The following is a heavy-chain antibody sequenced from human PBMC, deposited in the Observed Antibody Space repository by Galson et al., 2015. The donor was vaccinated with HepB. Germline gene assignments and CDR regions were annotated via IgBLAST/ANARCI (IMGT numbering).Heavy chain of an antibody. CDR2: ISYRGST. CDR3: ARGRGYYDYIWGSYRTHRALDY. CDR1: GGSFSGYY. V-gene: IGHV4-59*01. Sequence: LSLTCAVYGGSFSGYYWSWIRQPPGKGLEWIGYISYRGSTNYNLSLKSRVTISVDTSKNQFFLRLSSVTAADTAMYYCARGRGYYDYIWGSYRTHRALDYWGQGTLVTVSS. J-gene: IGHJ4*02. D-gene: IGHD3-16*02.